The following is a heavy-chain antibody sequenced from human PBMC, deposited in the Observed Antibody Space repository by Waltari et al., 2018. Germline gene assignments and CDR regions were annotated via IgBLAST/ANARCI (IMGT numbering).Heavy chain of an antibody. CDR2: VHHGGKT. V-gene: IGHV4-4*02. J-gene: IGHJ4*02. CDR1: TDCICGNYW. Sequence: QVQLQESGQGLVKTSGTPSFNCPVSTDCICGNYWWSWVRQSPERGLEWIGQVHHGGKTHYNPSLQSRVTISVDKPKNQFSLNLNSVTAADTAVYYCAGDRAIGLFFDYWGRGTLVTVSS. D-gene: IGHD2-2*01. CDR3: AGDRAIGLFFDY.